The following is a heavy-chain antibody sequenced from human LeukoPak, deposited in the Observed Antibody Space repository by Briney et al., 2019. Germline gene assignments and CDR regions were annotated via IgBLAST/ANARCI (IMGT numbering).Heavy chain of an antibody. CDR1: GFTFSSYG. D-gene: IGHD3-22*01. J-gene: IGHJ3*02. Sequence: GGSLRLSCAASGFTFSSYGMHWVRQAPGKGLEWVAVISYGGSNKYYADSVKGRFTISRDNSKNTLYLQMNSLRAEDTAVYYCAKLVDSSGYYSYDAFDIWGQGTMVTVSS. CDR3: AKLVDSSGYYSYDAFDI. CDR2: ISYGGSNK. V-gene: IGHV3-30*18.